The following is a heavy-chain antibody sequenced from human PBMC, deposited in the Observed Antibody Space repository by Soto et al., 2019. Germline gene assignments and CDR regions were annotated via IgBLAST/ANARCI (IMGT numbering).Heavy chain of an antibody. CDR2: IYSGGST. CDR3: ARAVEMATIGYYYGMDV. Sequence: EVQLVESGGGLVQPGGSLRLSCAASGFTVSSNYMNWVRQAPGKGLEWVSVIYSGGSTYYADSVKGRFTISRHNSKNTLYLQMNSLRAEDTAVYYCARAVEMATIGYYYGMDVWGQGTTVTVSS. D-gene: IGHD5-12*01. J-gene: IGHJ6*02. CDR1: GFTVSSNY. V-gene: IGHV3-53*04.